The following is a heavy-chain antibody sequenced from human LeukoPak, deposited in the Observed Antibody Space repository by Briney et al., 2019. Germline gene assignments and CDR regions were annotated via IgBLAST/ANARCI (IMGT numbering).Heavy chain of an antibody. Sequence: RASVNASCKASGYTFTSYDINWVRQATGQGLEWMGWMNPNSGNTGYAQKFQGRVTMTRNTSISTAYMELSSLRSEDTAVYYCARFRYCSSTSCYTGGSQTNNWFDPWGQGTLVTVSS. V-gene: IGHV1-8*01. CDR1: GYTFTSYD. J-gene: IGHJ5*02. CDR3: ARFRYCSSTSCYTGGSQTNNWFDP. D-gene: IGHD2-2*02. CDR2: MNPNSGNT.